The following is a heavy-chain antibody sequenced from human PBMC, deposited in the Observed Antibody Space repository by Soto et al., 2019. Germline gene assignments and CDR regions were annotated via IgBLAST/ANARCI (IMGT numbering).Heavy chain of an antibody. D-gene: IGHD3-10*01. CDR1: GGSISSYY. CDR3: ARHPPRGSLMAEY. CDR2: IYYSGST. J-gene: IGHJ1*01. Sequence: SETLSLTCTVSGGSISSYYWSWIRQPPGKGLEWIGYIYYSGSTNYNPSLKSRVTISVDTSKNQFSLKLSSVTAADTAVYYCARHPPRGSLMAEYWGQGTRVTVSS. V-gene: IGHV4-59*08.